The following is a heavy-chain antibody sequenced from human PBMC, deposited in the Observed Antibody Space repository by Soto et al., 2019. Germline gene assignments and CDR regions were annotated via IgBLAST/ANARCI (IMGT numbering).Heavy chain of an antibody. Sequence: QVQLQESGPGLVKPSQTLSLTCTVSGGSISSGGYYWSWIRQHPGKGLEWIGYIYYSGSTYHNPSLKSRVTISEDTSKNQFSLKLSSVTAADTAVYYCARASGKYCSSTTCYTPYYFDYWGQGTLATVSS. CDR2: IYYSGST. CDR1: GGSISSGGYY. J-gene: IGHJ4*02. CDR3: ARASGKYCSSTTCYTPYYFDY. D-gene: IGHD2-2*01. V-gene: IGHV4-31*03.